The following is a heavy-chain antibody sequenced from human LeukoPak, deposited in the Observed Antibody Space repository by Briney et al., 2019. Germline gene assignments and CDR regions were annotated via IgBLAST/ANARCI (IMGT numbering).Heavy chain of an antibody. CDR2: IYYTGAT. V-gene: IGHV4-59*08. J-gene: IGHJ4*02. CDR1: GGSISSYY. D-gene: IGHD6-19*01. CDR3: ARYGGSGWVVDN. Sequence: SETLSLTCTVSGGSISSYYWTWIRQPPGKGLEWIGYIYYTGATSYNPSLKSRVTISVDTSKKQFSLKLTSVTAADTAVYYCARYGGSGWVVDNWGQGTLVTVSS.